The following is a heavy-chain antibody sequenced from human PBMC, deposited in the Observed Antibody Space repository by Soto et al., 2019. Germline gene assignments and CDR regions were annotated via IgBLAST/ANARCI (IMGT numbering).Heavy chain of an antibody. CDR3: ARDSSGWYASDY. J-gene: IGHJ4*02. V-gene: IGHV1-18*01. Sequence: GASVKVSCKASGYTVTSYGISGVRQAPGQGLEWMGWISAYNGNTNYAQKLQGRVTMTTDTSTSTAYMELRSLRSDDTAVYYCARDSSGWYASDYWRQGTLVTVSS. CDR2: ISAYNGNT. D-gene: IGHD6-19*01. CDR1: GYTVTSYG.